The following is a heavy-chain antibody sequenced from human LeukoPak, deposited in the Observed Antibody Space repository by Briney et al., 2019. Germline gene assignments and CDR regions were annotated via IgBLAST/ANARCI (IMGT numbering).Heavy chain of an antibody. D-gene: IGHD1-26*01. CDR1: GFTFSIYW. CDR2: IKQDGSEK. Sequence: TGGSLRLSCAASGFTFSIYWMSWVRQAPGKGLEWVANIKQDGSEKYYVDSVKGRFTISRDNAKNSLYLQMNSLRAEDTAVYYCARGIVGATASDYWGQGTLVTVSS. V-gene: IGHV3-7*01. CDR3: ARGIVGATASDY. J-gene: IGHJ4*02.